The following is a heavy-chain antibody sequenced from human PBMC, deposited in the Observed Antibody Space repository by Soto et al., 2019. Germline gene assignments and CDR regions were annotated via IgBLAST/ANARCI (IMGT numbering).Heavy chain of an antibody. CDR3: ARGRYGDS. J-gene: IGHJ4*02. D-gene: IGHD1-1*01. V-gene: IGHV1-18*01. Sequence: QVHLVQSGAEVKKPGASVKVSCKVSGYTFTSYGITWARQAPGQGLEWMGWISALNGNTDYAQKLKGRDTVTRETSPSTAYRELKSLRSDDTAVYYCARGRYGDSWGQGALVTVSS. CDR2: ISALNGNT. CDR1: GYTFTSYG.